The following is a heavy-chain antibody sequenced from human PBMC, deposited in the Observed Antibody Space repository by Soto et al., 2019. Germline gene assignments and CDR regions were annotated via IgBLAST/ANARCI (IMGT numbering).Heavy chain of an antibody. CDR2: MQPSSGRT. J-gene: IGHJ4*02. V-gene: IGHV1-8*01. D-gene: IGHD1-26*01. CDR3: ARGVTAGVDY. CDR1: GHSFTRLS. Sequence: QVQLVQSRAEVREPGASVKVSCKATGHSFTRLSINWVRQTTGQGLDLMGWMQPSSGRTGYPQKFQGRVTMTRDTSIATASMELTSRTSDDTAFYYCARGVTAGVDYWGQGTLVTGSS.